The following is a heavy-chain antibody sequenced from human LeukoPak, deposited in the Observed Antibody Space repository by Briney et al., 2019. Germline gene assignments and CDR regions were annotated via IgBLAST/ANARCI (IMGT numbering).Heavy chain of an antibody. CDR3: ARVQLWQTNGFDY. V-gene: IGHV3-21*01. J-gene: IGHJ4*02. CDR1: GFTFSSYS. Sequence: GGSLRLSCAASGFTFSSYSMNWVRQAPGKGLEWVSSISSSSSYIYYAGSVKGRFTISRDNAKNSLYLQMNSLRAEDTAVYYCARVQLWQTNGFDYWGQGTLVTVSS. CDR2: ISSSSSYI. D-gene: IGHD5-18*01.